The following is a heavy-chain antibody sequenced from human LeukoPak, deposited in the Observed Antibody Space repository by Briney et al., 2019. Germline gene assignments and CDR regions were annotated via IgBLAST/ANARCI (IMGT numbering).Heavy chain of an antibody. CDR1: GFSFTNYA. CDR3: ARASWVSNADAGW. D-gene: IGHD6-19*01. CDR2: VSGGGET. J-gene: IGHJ4*02. V-gene: IGHV3-23*01. Sequence: PGGSLRLSCAASGFSFTNYAMSWVRQAPARGPEWVSSVSGGGETFYADSVKGRFTLSRDDSRNTVYLQLNNLRVDDTAIYCGARASWVSNADAGWWGQGTQVTVSS.